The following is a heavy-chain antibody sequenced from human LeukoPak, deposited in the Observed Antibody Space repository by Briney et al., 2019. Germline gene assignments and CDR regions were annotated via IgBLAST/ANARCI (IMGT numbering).Heavy chain of an antibody. CDR1: GASISSYF. CDR2: IYYSGST. CDR3: AGYCSRGSCPDS. J-gene: IGHJ5*01. Sequence: SETLSLTCTVSGASISSYFWTWIRQPPGKGLEGIGYIYYSGSTKYNPSLKSRVTTSIDTSKNQFSLKLSSVTAADTAVYFCAGYCSRGSCPDSWGQGTLVTVSS. V-gene: IGHV4-59*01. D-gene: IGHD2-15*01.